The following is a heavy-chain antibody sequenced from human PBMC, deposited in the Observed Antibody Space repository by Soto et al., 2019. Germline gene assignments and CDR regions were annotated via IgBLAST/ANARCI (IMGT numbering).Heavy chain of an antibody. V-gene: IGHV4-59*08. D-gene: IGHD3-10*01. Sequence: PSETLSLTCTFSGGSISSYYWSWIRQPPGKGLEWIGYIYYSGSTNYNPSLKSRVTISVDTSKNQFSLKLSSVTAADTAVYYCARRLRVRGPEHYYYCYMDVWGKGTTGTVAS. CDR3: ARRLRVRGPEHYYYCYMDV. J-gene: IGHJ6*03. CDR2: IYYSGST. CDR1: GGSISSYY.